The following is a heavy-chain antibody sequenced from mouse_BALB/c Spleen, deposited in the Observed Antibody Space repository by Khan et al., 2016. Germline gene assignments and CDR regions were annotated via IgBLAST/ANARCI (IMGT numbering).Heavy chain of an antibody. V-gene: IGHV3-2*02. CDR2: ISYSGST. J-gene: IGHJ2*01. CDR3: ARSGSSYGEYYFDY. CDR1: GYSITSDYA. D-gene: IGHD1-1*01. Sequence: EVQLQESGPGLVKPSQSLSLTCTVTGYSITSDYAWNWIRQFPGNKLEWMGDISYSGSTSYNPSLKSRIPITRDTSKNQFFLQLNSVTTEDTATYYCARSGSSYGEYYFDYWGQGTTLTVSS.